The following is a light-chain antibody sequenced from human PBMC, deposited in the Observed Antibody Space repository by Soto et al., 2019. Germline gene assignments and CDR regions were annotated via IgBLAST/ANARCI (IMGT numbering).Light chain of an antibody. CDR1: QRVSSNK. CDR3: QHYVERSPIT. J-gene: IGKJ5*01. V-gene: IGKV3-20*01. Sequence: VLTQSPGTLSLSPGDSATLSCRASQRVSSNKFAWYQQKPRQAPRLLIYSTSNRATGIPDRFSGGGAGTDFTLTISRLEPEDFALYYCQHYVERSPITFGQGTRLEIK. CDR2: STS.